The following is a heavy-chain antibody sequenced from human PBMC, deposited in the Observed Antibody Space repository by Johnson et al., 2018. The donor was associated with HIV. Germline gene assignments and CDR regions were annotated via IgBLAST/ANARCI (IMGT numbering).Heavy chain of an antibody. CDR2: ISFDGTKK. CDR3: ASETGESGAFDI. V-gene: IGHV3-30*04. Sequence: QEQLVESGGGVVQPGGSLRLSCAASGFTFSAFAMHWVRQAPGKGLEWVALISFDGTKKYYADSVKGRFTISRDGSESTLFLQMNSLTTEDTSVYYCASETGESGAFDIWGQGTMVTVSS. D-gene: IGHD7-27*01. J-gene: IGHJ3*02. CDR1: GFTFSAFA.